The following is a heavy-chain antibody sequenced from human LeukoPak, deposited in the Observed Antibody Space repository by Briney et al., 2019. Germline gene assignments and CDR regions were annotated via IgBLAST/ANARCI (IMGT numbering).Heavy chain of an antibody. D-gene: IGHD1-26*01. CDR1: GGSISSYY. V-gene: IGHV4-59*01. Sequence: SETLSLTCTVSGGSISSYYWSWIRQPPGEGLEWIGYIYYSGSTNYNPSLKSRVTISVDTSKNQFSLKLSSVTAADTAVYYCARGDSGSYSVFDYWGQGTLVTVSS. J-gene: IGHJ4*02. CDR3: ARGDSGSYSVFDY. CDR2: IYYSGST.